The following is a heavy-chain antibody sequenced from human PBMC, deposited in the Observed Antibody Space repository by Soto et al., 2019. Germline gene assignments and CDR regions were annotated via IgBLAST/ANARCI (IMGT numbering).Heavy chain of an antibody. J-gene: IGHJ4*02. CDR2: ISYDGSNK. V-gene: IGHV3-30*18. D-gene: IGHD1-26*01. Sequence: QVQLVESGGGVVQPGRSLRLSCAASGFTFSSYGMHWVRQAPGKGLEWVAVISYDGSNKYYADSVKGRFTISRDNSKNTLYLQMNSLRAEDTAVYYCAKQQEWELWVYFDYWGQGTLATVSS. CDR1: GFTFSSYG. CDR3: AKQQEWELWVYFDY.